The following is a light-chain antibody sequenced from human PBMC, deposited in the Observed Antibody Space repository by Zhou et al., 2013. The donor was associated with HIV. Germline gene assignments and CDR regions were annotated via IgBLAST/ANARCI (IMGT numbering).Light chain of an antibody. J-gene: IGKJ1*01. Sequence: DIQMTQSPSSLSASVGDRVTITCRASQSISSYLNWYQQKPGNAPKLLIYAGSSFLSGVPSRFSGSRSGTHFTLTISSLQPDDFAIYYCQQTYTTPWTFGRGTKVEI. CDR2: AGS. V-gene: IGKV1-39*01. CDR1: QSISSY. CDR3: QQTYTTPWT.